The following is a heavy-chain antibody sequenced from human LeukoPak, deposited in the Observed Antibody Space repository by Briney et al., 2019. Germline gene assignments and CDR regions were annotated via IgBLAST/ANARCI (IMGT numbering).Heavy chain of an antibody. CDR2: IYSGGST. D-gene: IGHD4-11*01. Sequence: PGGSLRLSCAASGFTVSSNYMSWVRQAPGKGLEWVSVIYSGGSTYYADSVKGRFTISRDNSKNTLYLQMNSLRAEDTAVYYCARLDDYSNFFDYWGQGTLATVSS. CDR1: GFTVSSNY. V-gene: IGHV3-53*01. CDR3: ARLDDYSNFFDY. J-gene: IGHJ4*02.